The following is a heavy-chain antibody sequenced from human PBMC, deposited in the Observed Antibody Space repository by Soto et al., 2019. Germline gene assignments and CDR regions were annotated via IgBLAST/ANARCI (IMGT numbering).Heavy chain of an antibody. Sequence: GGSLRLSCAASGFTFSPYSMNWVRQAPGKGLEWVSYIGSRSSTISYADSVKGRFTISRDNAKNSLYLQMNSLRDEDTAVYYCARDQNYASDYWGQGTLVTVSS. D-gene: IGHD1-7*01. CDR2: IGSRSSTI. CDR3: ARDQNYASDY. CDR1: GFTFSPYS. V-gene: IGHV3-48*02. J-gene: IGHJ4*02.